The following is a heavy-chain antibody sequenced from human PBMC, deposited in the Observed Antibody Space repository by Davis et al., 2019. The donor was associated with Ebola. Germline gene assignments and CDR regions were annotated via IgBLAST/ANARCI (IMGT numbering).Heavy chain of an antibody. Sequence: PGGSLRLSCAASGFTFSSYGMHWVRHAPGTGLEWVAVISYDGSNKYYADSVKGRFTISRDNSKNTLYLQMNSLRAEDTAVYYCAKEAGTFYYYGMDVWGQGTTVTVSS. CDR2: ISYDGSNK. J-gene: IGHJ6*02. CDR3: AKEAGTFYYYGMDV. D-gene: IGHD6-13*01. CDR1: GFTFSSYG. V-gene: IGHV3-30*18.